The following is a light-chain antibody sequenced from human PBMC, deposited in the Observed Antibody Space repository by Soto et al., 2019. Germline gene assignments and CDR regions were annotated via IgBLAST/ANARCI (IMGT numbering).Light chain of an antibody. V-gene: IGLV1-40*01. J-gene: IGLJ2*01. CDR2: GNS. CDR1: SSNIGAGYD. CDR3: TSYTRTRNLL. Sequence: QSVLTQPPSVSGAPGQRVTISCTGSSSNIGAGYDVHWYQQLPGTAPKLLIYGNSNRPSGVPDRFSGSKSGTSASLAITGLQAEDEADYYCTSYTRTRNLLFGGGTKVTVL.